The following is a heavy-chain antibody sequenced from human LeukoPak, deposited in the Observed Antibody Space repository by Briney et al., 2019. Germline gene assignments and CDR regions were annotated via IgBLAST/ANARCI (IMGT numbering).Heavy chain of an antibody. CDR1: GFTVSSNY. D-gene: IGHD4-23*01. J-gene: IGHJ4*02. CDR3: ARSKRRSTVALSY. V-gene: IGHV3-66*01. CDR2: IYRGGST. Sequence: GGSLTLSCAPSGFTVSSNYMSWVRQAPGKGLECVSVIYRGGSTYYADPVKGRFTISRDNSKNTLYLQMNSLRAEDTAVYYCARSKRRSTVALSYWGQGTLVTVSS.